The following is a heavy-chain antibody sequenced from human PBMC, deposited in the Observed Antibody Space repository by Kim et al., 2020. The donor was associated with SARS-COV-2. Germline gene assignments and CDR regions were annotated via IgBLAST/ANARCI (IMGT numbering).Heavy chain of an antibody. CDR2: ISGSGDNT. CDR3: AKDRIETGNYCGMDV. J-gene: IGHJ6*02. CDR1: GFTFSSYG. D-gene: IGHD3-9*01. V-gene: IGHV3-23*01. Sequence: GGSLRLSCAVSGFTFSSYGMNWVRQAPGKGLEWVSTISGSGDNTDYADSVKGRFTISRDNSKHTLSLEMSSLRAGDTAVYYCAKDRIETGNYCGMDVWGQGTTVIVSS.